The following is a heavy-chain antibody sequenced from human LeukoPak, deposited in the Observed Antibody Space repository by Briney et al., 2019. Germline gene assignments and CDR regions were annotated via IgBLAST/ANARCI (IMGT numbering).Heavy chain of an antibody. CDR2: ISAYNGNT. J-gene: IGHJ3*02. CDR1: GYTFTSYG. V-gene: IGHV1-18*01. CDR3: AADRLFPKYCSSTSCFLASVDI. D-gene: IGHD2-2*01. Sequence: ASVKVSCKASGYTFTSYGISWVRQAPGQGLEWMGWISAYNGNTNYAQKFQERVTITRDMSTSTAYMELSSLRSEDTAVYYCAADRLFPKYCSSTSCFLASVDIWGQGTMVTVSS.